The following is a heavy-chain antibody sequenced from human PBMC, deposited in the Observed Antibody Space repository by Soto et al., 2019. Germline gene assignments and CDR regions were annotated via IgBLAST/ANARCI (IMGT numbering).Heavy chain of an antibody. J-gene: IGHJ4*02. Sequence: SVNFSLKGSRNAFRNYTIHLIRQAPGQSRDRMGWINPCEINTRYSQNFQVRVTITSHRSANTAYMELSSLESEDTAVYYCASILRGLTIFGVAHPGYYWRQGTRVTV. CDR2: INPCEINT. V-gene: IGHV1-3*01. CDR3: ASILRGLTIFGVAHPGYY. D-gene: IGHD3-3*01. CDR1: RNAFRNYT.